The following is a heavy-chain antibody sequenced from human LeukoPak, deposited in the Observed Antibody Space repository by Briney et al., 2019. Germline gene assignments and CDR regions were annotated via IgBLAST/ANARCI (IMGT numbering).Heavy chain of an antibody. CDR1: GGSFSGYY. J-gene: IGHJ1*01. CDR3: ARGPYSGSLRRAEYFQH. D-gene: IGHD1-26*01. Sequence: SETLSLTCAVYGGSFSGYYWSWIRQPPGKGLEWIGEINHSGSTNYNPSLKSRVTISVGTSKNQFSLKLSSVIAADTAVYYCARGPYSGSLRRAEYFQHWGQGTLVTVSS. V-gene: IGHV4-34*01. CDR2: INHSGST.